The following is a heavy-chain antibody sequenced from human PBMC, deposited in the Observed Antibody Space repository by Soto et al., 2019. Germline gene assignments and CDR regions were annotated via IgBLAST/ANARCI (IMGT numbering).Heavy chain of an antibody. CDR2: INPNSGGT. CDR1: GYTFSGYY. J-gene: IGHJ6*02. Sequence: QEQLVQSGAEVKKPGASVKVSCKASGYTFSGYYIHWLRQAPGQGLEWMGWINPNSGGTNYAQKFQGRVTVTRDKPTSTAYMELSRLTSDDTAVYYCARSLTEGYCTITGCYTRPLYGMDVWGQGTTVTVSS. CDR3: ARSLTEGYCTITGCYTRPLYGMDV. V-gene: IGHV1-2*02. D-gene: IGHD2-2*02.